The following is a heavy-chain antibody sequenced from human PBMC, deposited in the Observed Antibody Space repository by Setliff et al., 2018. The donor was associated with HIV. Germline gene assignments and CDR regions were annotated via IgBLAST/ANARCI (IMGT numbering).Heavy chain of an antibody. CDR1: GGSISSHY. Sequence: SETLSLTCTVSGGSISSHYWSWIRQPPGKGLEWIGSIYYSGSTNYNPSLKSRVTMTRNTSISTAYMELSSLRSEDTAVYYCASNSGYDFFDAFDIWGQGTMVTVSS. CDR3: ASNSGYDFFDAFDI. V-gene: IGHV4-59*11. D-gene: IGHD5-12*01. J-gene: IGHJ3*02. CDR2: IYYSGST.